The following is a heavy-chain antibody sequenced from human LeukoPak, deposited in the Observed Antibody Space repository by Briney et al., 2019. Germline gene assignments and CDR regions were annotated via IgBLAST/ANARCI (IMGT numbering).Heavy chain of an antibody. Sequence: PSQTLSLTCAVSGGSISSGGYSWSWIRQPPGKGLEWIGYIYHSGSTYYNPSLKSRVTISVDRSKNQFSLKLNSVTAADTAVYYCARAPSRPDYGDYAPFFDYWGQGTLVTVSS. V-gene: IGHV4-30-2*01. D-gene: IGHD4-17*01. CDR3: ARAPSRPDYGDYAPFFDY. J-gene: IGHJ4*02. CDR2: IYHSGST. CDR1: GGSISSGGYS.